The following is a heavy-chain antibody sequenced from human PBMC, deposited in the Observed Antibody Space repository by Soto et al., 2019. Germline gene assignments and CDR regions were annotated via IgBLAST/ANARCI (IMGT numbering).Heavy chain of an antibody. J-gene: IGHJ4*02. CDR2: INWNGGST. CDR3: ARDYGDYQNVVFDY. D-gene: IGHD4-17*01. V-gene: IGHV3-20*01. CDR1: GFTFDDYG. Sequence: GGSLRLSCAASGFTFDDYGMSWVRQAPGKGLEWVSGINWNGGSTGYADSVTGRFTISRDNAKNSLYLQMNSLRAEDTALYHWARDYGDYQNVVFDYWGQGTLVTVSS.